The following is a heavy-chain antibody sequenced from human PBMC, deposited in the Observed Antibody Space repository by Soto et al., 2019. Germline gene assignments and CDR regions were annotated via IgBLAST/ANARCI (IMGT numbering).Heavy chain of an antibody. CDR3: AKALARVDSYGKIDY. Sequence: GGSLRLSCAASGFTFSSQAMNWGRPAPGKGLEWVSAITSSGGSTSYAASVKGRFSISRDNSKNTLYLQMNSLRAEDTAVYYFAKALARVDSYGKIDYWGRGTLVTVSS. V-gene: IGHV3-23*01. CDR2: ITSSGGST. J-gene: IGHJ4*02. CDR1: GFTFSSQA. D-gene: IGHD5-18*01.